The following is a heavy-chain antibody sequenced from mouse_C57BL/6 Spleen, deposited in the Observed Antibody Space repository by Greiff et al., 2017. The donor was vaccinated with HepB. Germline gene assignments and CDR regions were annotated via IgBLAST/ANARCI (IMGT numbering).Heavy chain of an antibody. CDR3: ARRYDGYPYYYAMDY. J-gene: IGHJ4*01. CDR2: ISNGGGST. Sequence: EVMLVESGGGLVQPGGSLKLSCAASGFTFSDYYMYWVRQTPEKRLEWVAYISNGGGSTYYPDTVKGRFTISRDNAKNTLYLQMSRLKSEDTAMYYCARRYDGYPYYYAMDYWGQGTSVTVSS. CDR1: GFTFSDYY. V-gene: IGHV5-12*01. D-gene: IGHD2-3*01.